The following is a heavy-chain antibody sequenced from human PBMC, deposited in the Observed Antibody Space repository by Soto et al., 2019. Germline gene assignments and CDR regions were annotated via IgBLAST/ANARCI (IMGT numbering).Heavy chain of an antibody. CDR3: AAWYYYGSGSYYNVIDPTA. J-gene: IGHJ4*02. CDR2: IYYSGST. Sequence: ASETLSLTCTVSGGSVSSGSYYWSWIRQPPGKGLEWIGYIYYSGSTNYNPSLKSRVTISVDTSKNQFSLKLSSVTAADTAVYYCAAWYYYGSGSYYNVIDPTAWGQGTLVTVSS. V-gene: IGHV4-61*01. D-gene: IGHD3-10*01. CDR1: GGSVSSGSYY.